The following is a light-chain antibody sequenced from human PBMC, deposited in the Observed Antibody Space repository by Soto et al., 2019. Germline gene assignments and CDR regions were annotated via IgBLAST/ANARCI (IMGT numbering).Light chain of an antibody. V-gene: IGKV3D-15*01. J-gene: IGKJ5*01. CDR2: GAS. CDR1: QSVSSY. Sequence: EIVLTQSQATLSLSPGERATLSCRASQSVSSYLAWYQQKPGQAPRLLIYGASSRATGIPDRFSGSASGTEFTLTISSLQSEDFAVYSCQQYNDWPITFGPGTRLEI. CDR3: QQYNDWPIT.